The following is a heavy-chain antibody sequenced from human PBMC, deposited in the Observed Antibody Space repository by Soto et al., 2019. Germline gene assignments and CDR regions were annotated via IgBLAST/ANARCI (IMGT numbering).Heavy chain of an antibody. D-gene: IGHD6-19*01. J-gene: IGHJ4*02. CDR3: ARVDNGGWTPFDS. V-gene: IGHV4-34*01. CDR2: INHSGTT. Sequence: QVQLQQWGAGLLKSSETLSLTCAVYGGSFSDNFWGWIRQSPGKGLEWIGEINHSGTTHYSPSLKRRVTISMGTSKNQFSLKLSSVTAADTGVYYRARVDNGGWTPFDSWGQGTLVTVSS. CDR1: GGSFSDNF.